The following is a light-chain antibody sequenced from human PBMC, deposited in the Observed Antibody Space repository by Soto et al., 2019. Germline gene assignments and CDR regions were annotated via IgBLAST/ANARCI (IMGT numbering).Light chain of an antibody. CDR1: QSVGGN. Sequence: EIVMTQSPATLSVSPGERATLSCRASQSVGGNLAWYQQKPGQAPRLLIYGASSRATGIAARFSGSGSGTDFTLTISRLEPEDFAVYYCQQYGSSRWTFGQGTKVDI. CDR2: GAS. J-gene: IGKJ1*01. V-gene: IGKV3-20*01. CDR3: QQYGSSRWT.